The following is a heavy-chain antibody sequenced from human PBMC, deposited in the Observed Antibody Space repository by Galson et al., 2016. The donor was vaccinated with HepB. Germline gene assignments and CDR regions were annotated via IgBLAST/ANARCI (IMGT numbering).Heavy chain of an antibody. CDR2: ISDSTTTI. CDR1: GFTLSHYS. J-gene: IGHJ4*02. V-gene: IGHV3-48*02. CDR3: ARGLTGADY. Sequence: SLRLSCAASGFTLSHYSMNWVRQAPGKGLEWVSFISDSTTTIYYADSVKGRFTISRDSAKNSLYLQMNSLRDEDTAVYYCARGLTGADYWGQGTLVTVSS. D-gene: IGHD7-27*01.